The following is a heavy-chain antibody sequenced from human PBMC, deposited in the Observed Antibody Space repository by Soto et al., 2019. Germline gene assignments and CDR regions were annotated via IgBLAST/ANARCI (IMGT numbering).Heavy chain of an antibody. V-gene: IGHV1-8*01. J-gene: IGHJ5*02. CDR1: GYSFTNND. CDR2: MNPGSGDT. D-gene: IGHD3-16*01. Sequence: QVQLVQSGAEVREPGASVKVSCKASGYSFTNNDVTWVRQATGQGLEWMGWMNPGSGDTGYAQKFQGRVTMTRDISIATAYMELSSLRSDDTAIYYCARMATFGSLNWFDPWGQGTRVTVSS. CDR3: ARMATFGSLNWFDP.